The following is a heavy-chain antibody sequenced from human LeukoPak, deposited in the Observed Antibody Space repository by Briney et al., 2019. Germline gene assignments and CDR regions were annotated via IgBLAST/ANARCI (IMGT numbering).Heavy chain of an antibody. Sequence: SVKVSCKASGGTFSSYAISWVRQAPGQGLEWMGGIIPIFGTANYAQKFQGRVTITADESTSTAYMELSRLRSDDTVVYYCARVDDYNYSSFDYWGQGTLVTVST. CDR3: ARVDDYNYSSFDY. J-gene: IGHJ4*02. D-gene: IGHD1-20*01. CDR2: IIPIFGTA. CDR1: GGTFSSYA. V-gene: IGHV1-69*13.